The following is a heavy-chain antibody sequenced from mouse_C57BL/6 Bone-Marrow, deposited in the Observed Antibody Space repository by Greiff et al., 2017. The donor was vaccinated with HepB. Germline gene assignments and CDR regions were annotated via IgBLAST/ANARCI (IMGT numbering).Heavy chain of an antibody. CDR2: ISSGSSTI. V-gene: IGHV5-17*01. CDR1: GFTFRDYG. Sequence: EVKLVESGGGLVKPGGSLKLSCAASGFTFRDYGMHWVRQAPEKGLEWVAYISSGSSTIYSADTVKGRFTISRDNAKNTLFLQMTSLRSEDTAMYYCAREMAMDYWGQGTSVTVSS. J-gene: IGHJ4*01. CDR3: AREMAMDY.